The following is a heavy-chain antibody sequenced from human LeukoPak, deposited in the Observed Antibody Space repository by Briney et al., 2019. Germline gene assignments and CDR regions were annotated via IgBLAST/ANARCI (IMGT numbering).Heavy chain of an antibody. CDR3: ARGRYYDSSGYYPLTSFDY. CDR2: IIPIFGTA. Sequence: ASVKVSCKASGDTFSSYAISWVRQAPGQGLEWMGGIIPIFGTANYAQKFQSRVTITADESTSTAYMELSSLRSEDTAVYYCARGRYYDSSGYYPLTSFDYWGQGTLVTVSS. CDR1: GDTFSSYA. D-gene: IGHD3-22*01. J-gene: IGHJ4*02. V-gene: IGHV1-69*13.